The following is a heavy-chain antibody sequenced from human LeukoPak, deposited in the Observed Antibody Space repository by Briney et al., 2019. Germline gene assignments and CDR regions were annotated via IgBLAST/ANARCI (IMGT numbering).Heavy chain of an antibody. CDR3: ARGSWFWYFDY. V-gene: IGHV4-31*03. CDR1: GGSISSGGYY. J-gene: IGHJ4*02. Sequence: PSETLSLTCTVSGGSISSGGYYWSWIRQHPGKGLEWIGYIYYSGSTYYNPSLKSRVTISVDTSKNQFSLKLSSVTAADTAVYYCARGSWFWYFDYWGQGTLVTVSS. CDR2: IYYSGST. D-gene: IGHD3-10*01.